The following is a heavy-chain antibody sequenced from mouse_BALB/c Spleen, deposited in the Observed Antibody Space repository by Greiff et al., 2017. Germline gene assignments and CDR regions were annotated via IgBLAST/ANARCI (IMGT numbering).Heavy chain of an antibody. Sequence: VQLQQSGAELARPGASVKMSCKASGYTFTSYTMHWVKQRPGQGLEWIGYINPSSGYTNYNQKFKDKATLTADKSSSTAYMQLSSLTSEDSAVYYCARDYGSSYGLWYFDVWGAGTTVTVSS. D-gene: IGHD1-1*01. V-gene: IGHV1-4*01. CDR2: INPSSGYT. CDR1: GYTFTSYT. CDR3: ARDYGSSYGLWYFDV. J-gene: IGHJ1*01.